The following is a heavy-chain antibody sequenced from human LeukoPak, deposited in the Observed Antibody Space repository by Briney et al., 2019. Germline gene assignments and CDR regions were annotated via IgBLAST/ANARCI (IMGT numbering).Heavy chain of an antibody. CDR2: ISGSGGST. CDR1: GFTFSSYA. CDR3: ANPPHIAAAGTDWFDP. J-gene: IGHJ5*02. V-gene: IGHV3-23*01. D-gene: IGHD6-13*01. Sequence: GGSLRLSCAASGFTFSSYAMSWVRQAPGKGLEWVSAISGSGGSTYYADSVKGRFTISSDNSKNTLYLQMNSLRAEDTAVYYCANPPHIAAAGTDWFDPWGQGTLVTVSS.